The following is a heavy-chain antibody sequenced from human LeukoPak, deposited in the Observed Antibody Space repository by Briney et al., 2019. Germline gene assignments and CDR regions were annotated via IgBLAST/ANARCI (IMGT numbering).Heavy chain of an antibody. V-gene: IGHV7-4-1*02. CDR1: GYTFTGYY. D-gene: IGHD6-19*01. CDR2: INTNTGNP. Sequence: GASVKVSCKASGYTFTGYYMHWVRQAPGQGLEWMGWINTNTGNPTYAQGFTGRFVFSLDTSVSTAYLQISSLKAEDTAVYYCARADGSGWYLGVDYWGQGTLVTVSS. J-gene: IGHJ4*02. CDR3: ARADGSGWYLGVDY.